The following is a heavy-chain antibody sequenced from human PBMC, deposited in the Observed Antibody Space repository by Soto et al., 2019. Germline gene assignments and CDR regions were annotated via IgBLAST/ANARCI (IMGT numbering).Heavy chain of an antibody. CDR1: GYTFSGYY. CDR3: PRGRSVAGKKFDY. Sequence: QVPLVQSGAEVKKPGASVQVSCKASGYTFSGYYIHWVRQAPGQGPEWVGWINPNNGDTNYAQKYQGRVTMTRDTSITTVYMELNSLRSDATAVYYWPRGRSVAGKKFDYWGQGTLVTGS. D-gene: IGHD6-19*01. V-gene: IGHV1-2*02. CDR2: INPNNGDT. J-gene: IGHJ4*02.